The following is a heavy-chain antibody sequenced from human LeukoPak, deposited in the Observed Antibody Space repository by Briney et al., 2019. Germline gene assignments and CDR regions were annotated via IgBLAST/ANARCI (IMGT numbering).Heavy chain of an antibody. V-gene: IGHV3-30*18. D-gene: IGHD2-15*01. CDR1: GFTFSSYG. Sequence: GGSLRLSCAASGFTFSSYGMHWVRQAPGKGLEWVAVIPYDGSNKYYADSVKGRFTISRDNSKNTLYLQMNSLRAEDTAVYYCAKVAYCSGGSCYSFHYYYGMDVWGQGTTVTVSS. CDR3: AKVAYCSGGSCYSFHYYYGMDV. CDR2: IPYDGSNK. J-gene: IGHJ6*02.